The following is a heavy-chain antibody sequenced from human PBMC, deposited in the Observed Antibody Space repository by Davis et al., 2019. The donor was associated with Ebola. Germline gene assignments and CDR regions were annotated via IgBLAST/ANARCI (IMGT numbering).Heavy chain of an antibody. CDR2: ISAYNGDT. Sequence: ASVKVSCKASGYTFTSYVISWVRQAPGQGLEWMGWISAYNGDTHYAQKFQGRVTMTTDTSTTTAYMELRSLRSDDTAVYYCARDWLEPYYFEYWGQGTLVTVSS. CDR3: ARDWLEPYYFEY. D-gene: IGHD1-1*01. J-gene: IGHJ4*02. CDR1: GYTFTSYV. V-gene: IGHV1-18*01.